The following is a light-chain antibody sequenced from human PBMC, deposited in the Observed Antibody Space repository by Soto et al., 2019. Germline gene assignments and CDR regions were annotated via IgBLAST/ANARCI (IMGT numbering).Light chain of an antibody. CDR3: QQYNSHSWT. V-gene: IGKV1-5*03. CDR1: QTISIW. Sequence: DIQMTRSPSTLSASVGDRVTITCRASQTISIWLAWYQQKPGKAPKLLIDKVSSLQNGVPARFSGSGSGTEFTLTISSLQPDDFATYYCQQYNSHSWTFGHGTKVDLK. CDR2: KVS. J-gene: IGKJ1*01.